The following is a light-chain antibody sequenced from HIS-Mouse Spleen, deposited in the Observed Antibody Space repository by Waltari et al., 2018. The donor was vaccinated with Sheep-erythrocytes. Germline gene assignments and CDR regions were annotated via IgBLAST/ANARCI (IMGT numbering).Light chain of an antibody. CDR1: QSLLHRNGYNY. V-gene: IGKV2-28*01. J-gene: IGKJ2*01. CDR3: MQGTHWLYT. CDR2: LGS. Sequence: DIVMTQSPLSLPVTPGEPASISCRSRQSLLHRNGYNYLDWYLQKPGQSPQLLIYLGSNRASGVPDRFSGSGSGTDFTLKISRVEAEDVGVYYCMQGTHWLYTFGQGTKLEIK.